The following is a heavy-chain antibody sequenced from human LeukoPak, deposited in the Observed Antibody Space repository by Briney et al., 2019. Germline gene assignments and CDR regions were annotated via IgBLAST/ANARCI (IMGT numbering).Heavy chain of an antibody. CDR3: ARHSRTYDYVWGSPLRYFDY. J-gene: IGHJ4*02. CDR2: IYYSGST. CDR1: GGSISSYY. V-gene: IGHV4-59*01. Sequence: SETLSLTCTVSGGSISSYYWSWIRQPPGKGLEWIGYIYYSGSTNYNPSLKSRVTISVDTSKNQFSLKLSSVTAADTAVYYCARHSRTYDYVWGSPLRYFDYWGQGTLVTVSS. D-gene: IGHD3-16*01.